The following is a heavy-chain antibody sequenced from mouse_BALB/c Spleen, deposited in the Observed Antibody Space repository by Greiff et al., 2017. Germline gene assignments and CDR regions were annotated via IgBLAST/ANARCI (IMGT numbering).Heavy chain of an antibody. CDR3: TRGRDYYGSSCAMDY. Sequence: EVKLVESGGGLVKPGGSLKLSCAASGFTFSSYTMSWVRQTPEKRLEWVATISSGGSYTYYPDSVKGRFTISRDNAKNTLYLQMSSLKSEDTAMYYCTRGRDYYGSSCAMDYWGQGTSVTVSS. CDR1: GFTFSSYT. J-gene: IGHJ4*01. V-gene: IGHV5-6-4*01. D-gene: IGHD1-1*01. CDR2: ISSGGSYT.